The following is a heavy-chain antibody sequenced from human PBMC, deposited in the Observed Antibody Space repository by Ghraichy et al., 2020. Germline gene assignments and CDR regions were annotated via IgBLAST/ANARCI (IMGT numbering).Heavy chain of an antibody. J-gene: IGHJ1*01. V-gene: IGHV1-69*13. D-gene: IGHD3-22*01. Sequence: SVKVSCKASGGTFSSYAISWVRQAPGQGLEWMGGIIPIFGTANYAQKFQGRVTITADESTSTAYMELSSLRSEDTAVYYCASISRTYYYDSSGPFQHWGQGTLVTVSS. CDR1: GGTFSSYA. CDR3: ASISRTYYYDSSGPFQH. CDR2: IIPIFGTA.